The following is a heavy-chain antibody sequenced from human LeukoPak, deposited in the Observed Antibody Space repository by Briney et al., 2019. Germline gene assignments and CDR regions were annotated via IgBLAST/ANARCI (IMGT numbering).Heavy chain of an antibody. J-gene: IGHJ5*02. CDR1: GYSFTSYG. D-gene: IGHD2-2*01. Sequence: GASVKVSCKASGYSFTSYGITWVREAPGQGPEWMGWISGSTGNTHYAQNVQGRVTMTIDTATSTAYMELRSLGSDDTAVYYRARVGRDCSSINCYWEDWFDPWGQGTLVIVSS. V-gene: IGHV1-18*01. CDR2: ISGSTGNT. CDR3: ARVGRDCSSINCYWEDWFDP.